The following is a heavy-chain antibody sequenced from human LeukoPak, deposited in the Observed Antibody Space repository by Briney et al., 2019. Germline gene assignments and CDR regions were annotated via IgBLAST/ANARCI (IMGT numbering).Heavy chain of an antibody. J-gene: IGHJ4*02. D-gene: IGHD5-18*01. Sequence: SETLSLTCAVYGGSFSGYYWSWIRQPPGKGLEWIGEINHSGSTNYNPSLKSRVTISVDTSKNQFSLKLSSVTAADTAVYYCARLFIKKRGYSYGYDGKSPERSFDYWGQGTLVTVSS. CDR1: GGSFSGYY. CDR3: ARLFIKKRGYSYGYDGKSPERSFDY. CDR2: INHSGST. V-gene: IGHV4-34*01.